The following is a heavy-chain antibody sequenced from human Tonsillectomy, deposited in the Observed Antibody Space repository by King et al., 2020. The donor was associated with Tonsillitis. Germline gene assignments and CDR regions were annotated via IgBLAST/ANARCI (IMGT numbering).Heavy chain of an antibody. J-gene: IGHJ4*02. Sequence: QLQESGPGLVRPSQTLSLTCTVSGDSISSANYYWSWIRQHPGKGLEWIGYISYSGSTYYNPSLRRRVTISRETSKNQFSLRLTSVTAADTALYYCAREVDYWGQGTLVTVSS. V-gene: IGHV4-31*03. CDR3: AREVDY. CDR2: ISYSGST. CDR1: GDSISSANYY.